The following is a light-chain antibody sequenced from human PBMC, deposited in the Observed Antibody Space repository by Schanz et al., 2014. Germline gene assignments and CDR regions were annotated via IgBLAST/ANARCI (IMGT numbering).Light chain of an antibody. Sequence: QSVLTQPPSASGSPGQSVTFSCTGTSSDVGGYNYVSWYQQHPGKAPKLMIYEVSKRPSGVSNRFSGSKSGNTASLTISGLQAEDEADYYCCSYAGSTTYWLFGGGTKLTVL. V-gene: IGLV2-8*01. CDR3: CSYAGSTTYWL. J-gene: IGLJ3*02. CDR2: EVS. CDR1: SSDVGGYNY.